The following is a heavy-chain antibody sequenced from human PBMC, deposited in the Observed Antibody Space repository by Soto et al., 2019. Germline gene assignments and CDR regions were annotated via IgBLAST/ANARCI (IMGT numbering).Heavy chain of an antibody. J-gene: IGHJ6*02. CDR1: GYSFTSYW. Sequence: GESLKISCKGSGYSFTSYWIGWVRQMPGKGLEWMGIIYPGDSDTRYSPSFQGQVTISADKSISTAYLQWSSLKASDTAMYYCARSLGYDYGDYVGLGYCYGMDVWGQGTTVTVSS. D-gene: IGHD4-17*01. V-gene: IGHV5-51*01. CDR3: ARSLGYDYGDYVGLGYCYGMDV. CDR2: IYPGDSDT.